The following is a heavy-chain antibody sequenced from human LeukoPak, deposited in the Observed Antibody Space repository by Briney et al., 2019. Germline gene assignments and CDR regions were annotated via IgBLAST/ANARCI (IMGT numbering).Heavy chain of an antibody. Sequence: GGSLRLSCAASGFTFSSYWMSWVRQAPGKGLEWVANIKQDGSEKYYVDSVKGRFTISRDNAKNSLYLQMNSLRAEDTAVYYCARGGYNWNDVGAFDIWGQGTMVTVSS. CDR1: GFTFSSYW. V-gene: IGHV3-7*04. CDR2: IKQDGSEK. CDR3: ARGGYNWNDVGAFDI. D-gene: IGHD1-20*01. J-gene: IGHJ3*02.